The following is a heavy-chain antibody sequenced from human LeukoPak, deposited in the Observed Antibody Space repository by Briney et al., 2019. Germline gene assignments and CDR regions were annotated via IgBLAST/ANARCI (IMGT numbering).Heavy chain of an antibody. V-gene: IGHV4-34*01. J-gene: IGHJ4*02. CDR2: INHSGST. D-gene: IGHD4-17*01. Sequence: SETLSLTCAVYGGSFSGYYWSWIRQPPGKGLEWIGEINHSGSTNYNPSLKSRVTISVDTSKNQFSLKLSSVTAADMAVYYCARARMTTVTRMDYWGQGTLVTVSS. CDR3: ARARMTTVTRMDY. CDR1: GGSFSGYY.